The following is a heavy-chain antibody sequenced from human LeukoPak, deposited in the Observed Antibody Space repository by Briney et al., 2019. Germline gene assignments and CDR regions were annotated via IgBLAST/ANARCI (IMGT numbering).Heavy chain of an antibody. J-gene: IGHJ6*02. D-gene: IGHD3-16*02. CDR2: IYYSGSGSI. Sequence: SETLSLTCTVSGASISSGSDYWGWIRQPPGQGLEWIGSIYYSGSGSIYYNPSLEGRVTISVDTSKNQFSLKLSSVTAADTAVYYCVRRRTTFDMTFGGLIVDCLDVWGQGTTVTVSS. CDR3: VRRRTTFDMTFGGLIVDCLDV. V-gene: IGHV4-39*01. CDR1: GASISSGSDY.